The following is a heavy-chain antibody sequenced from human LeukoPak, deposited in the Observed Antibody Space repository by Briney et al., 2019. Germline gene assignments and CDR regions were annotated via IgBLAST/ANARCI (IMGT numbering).Heavy chain of an antibody. CDR3: VEGGTSYSSSWYGFDY. CDR1: GFSFSNYA. CDR2: ISNDGGST. Sequence: PGGSLRLSCSASGFSFSNYAMHWVRQAPGKGLEYVATISNDGGSTYYADSVKGRFTISRDHAKNTLYVQMSSLRLEDTAVDYCVEGGTSYSSSWYGFDYWGQGTLVTVSS. V-gene: IGHV3-64*05. J-gene: IGHJ4*02. D-gene: IGHD6-13*01.